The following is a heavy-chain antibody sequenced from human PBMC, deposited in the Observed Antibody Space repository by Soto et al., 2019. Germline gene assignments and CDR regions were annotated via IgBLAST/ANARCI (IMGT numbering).Heavy chain of an antibody. CDR1: GGTFSSYA. Sequence: QVQLVQSGAEVQKPGSSVKVSCKASGGTFSSYAISWVRQAPGQGLEWMGGIIPIFGTANYAQKFQGRVTITADESTSTAYMELSSLRSEDTAVYYWARAAYYYDSSGYYSDYWGQGTLVTVSS. D-gene: IGHD3-22*01. J-gene: IGHJ4*02. V-gene: IGHV1-69*01. CDR3: ARAAYYYDSSGYYSDY. CDR2: IIPIFGTA.